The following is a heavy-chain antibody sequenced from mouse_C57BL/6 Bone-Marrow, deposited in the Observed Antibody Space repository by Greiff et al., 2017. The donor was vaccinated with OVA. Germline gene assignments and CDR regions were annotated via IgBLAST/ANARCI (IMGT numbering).Heavy chain of an antibody. J-gene: IGHJ1*03. Sequence: QVQLQQSGAELAKPGASVKLSCKASGYTFTSYWMHWVKQRPGQGLEWIGYINPSSGYTTYNQKFKDKATLTADKSSSTAYLQLSSLTYEDSAVYYCARNRYDYDRGGWYFDVWGTGTTVTVSS. CDR2: INPSSGYT. V-gene: IGHV1-7*01. CDR3: ARNRYDYDRGGWYFDV. D-gene: IGHD2-4*01. CDR1: GYTFTSYW.